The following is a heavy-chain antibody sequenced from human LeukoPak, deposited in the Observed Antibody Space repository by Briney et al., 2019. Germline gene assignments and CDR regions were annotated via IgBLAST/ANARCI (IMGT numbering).Heavy chain of an antibody. J-gene: IGHJ4*02. CDR1: GGSINSSSYY. CDR3: ARYSDAQSLDY. V-gene: IGHV4-39*01. D-gene: IGHD2-2*01. CDR2: IYYSGST. Sequence: SETLSLTCTVSGGSINSSSYYWGWIRQPPGKGLEWIGSIYYSGSTYYNPALKSRVTMSVDTSKYQLSLNLSSVTAADTAVYYCARYSDAQSLDYWGQGTLVTVSS.